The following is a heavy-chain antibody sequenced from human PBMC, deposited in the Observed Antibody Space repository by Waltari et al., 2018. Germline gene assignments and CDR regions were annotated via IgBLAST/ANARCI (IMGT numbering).Heavy chain of an antibody. CDR1: GGSISSSSYY. V-gene: IGHV4-39*01. CDR3: ARPRYSSSWYLFDY. Sequence: QVQLQESGPGLVKPSETLSLTCTVSGGSISSSSYYWGWIRQPPGKGLEWIGRIYYSGSTYYNPSLKSRVTISVDTSKNQFSLKLSSVTAADTAVYYCARPRYSSSWYLFDYWGQGTLVTVSS. J-gene: IGHJ4*02. D-gene: IGHD6-13*01. CDR2: IYYSGST.